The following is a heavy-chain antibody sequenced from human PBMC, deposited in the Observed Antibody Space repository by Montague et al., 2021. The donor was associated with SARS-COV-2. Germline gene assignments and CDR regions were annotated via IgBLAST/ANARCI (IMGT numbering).Heavy chain of an antibody. Sequence: SETLSLTCSVSGGSMSSYHWVWIRQPPGKGLEWIGYVSYRGSTNYNLSLKSRVTISLDTSKNRFSLRVTSVTAADTAVYYCARGGGSGYRYYFDCWGQGSLVTVSS. J-gene: IGHJ4*02. CDR1: GGSMSSYH. D-gene: IGHD3-22*01. CDR3: ARGGGSGYRYYFDC. CDR2: VSYRGST. V-gene: IGHV4-59*01.